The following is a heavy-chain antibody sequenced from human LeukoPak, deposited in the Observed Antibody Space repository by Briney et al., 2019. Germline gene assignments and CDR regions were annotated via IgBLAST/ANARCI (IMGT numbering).Heavy chain of an antibody. V-gene: IGHV1-2*02. D-gene: IGHD6-13*01. J-gene: IGHJ4*02. CDR1: GYTFTDYY. CDR3: ARGDSSSWYYFDY. CDR2: INPNSGGT. Sequence: GASVKVSCKASGYTFTDYYMHWVRQAPGQGLEWMGWINPNSGGTNYAQKFQGRVTMTRDTSISTAYMELSRLRSDDTAVYYCARGDSSSWYYFDYWGQGTLVTVSS.